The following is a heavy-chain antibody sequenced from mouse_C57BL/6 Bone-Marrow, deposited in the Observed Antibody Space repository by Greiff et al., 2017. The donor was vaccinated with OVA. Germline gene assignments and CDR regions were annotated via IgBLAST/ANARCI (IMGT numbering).Heavy chain of an antibody. V-gene: IGHV1-42*01. Sequence: EVQLQQSGPELVKPGASVKISCKASGYSFTGYYMNWVKQSPEKSLEWIGEINPSTGGTNYNQKFKATATLTVDKSSSTAYMQRKSLTSEDSAVYYGASYSNSLAMDYWGQGTSVTVSS. J-gene: IGHJ4*01. CDR2: INPSTGGT. CDR3: ASYSNSLAMDY. CDR1: GYSFTGYY. D-gene: IGHD2-5*01.